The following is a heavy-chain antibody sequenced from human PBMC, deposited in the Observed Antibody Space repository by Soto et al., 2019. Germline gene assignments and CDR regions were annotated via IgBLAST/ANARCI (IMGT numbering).Heavy chain of an antibody. V-gene: IGHV4-30-4*01. CDR1: GGSISSGDYY. Sequence: QVQLQESGPGLVKPSQTLSLTCTVSGGSISSGDYYWSWIRQPPGKGLEWIGYIYYSGSTYYNPSLRSRVTISVDTSKTQFSLQLSSVTAADTAVYYCAVSIGARYFDYWGQGTLVTVSS. J-gene: IGHJ4*02. D-gene: IGHD6-6*01. CDR3: AVSIGARYFDY. CDR2: IYYSGST.